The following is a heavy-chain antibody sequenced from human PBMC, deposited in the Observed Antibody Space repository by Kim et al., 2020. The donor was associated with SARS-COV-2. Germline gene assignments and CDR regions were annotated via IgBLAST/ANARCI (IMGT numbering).Heavy chain of an antibody. J-gene: IGHJ4*02. CDR3: AKDHPSSGWPTFDS. V-gene: IGHV3-23*05. D-gene: IGHD6-19*01. Sequence: YADSVKGRCTVSRDITKDTLYRQMNSLRADDTALYYCAKDHPSSGWPTFDSWGQGTMVAVSS.